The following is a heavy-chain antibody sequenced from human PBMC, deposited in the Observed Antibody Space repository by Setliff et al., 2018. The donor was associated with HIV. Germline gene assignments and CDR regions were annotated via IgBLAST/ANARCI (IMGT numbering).Heavy chain of an antibody. V-gene: IGHV4-61*01. CDR3: TRGPEGVAGGDY. CDR1: GGSISSGSYY. CDR2: IYYSGST. Sequence: SETLSLTCTVSGGSISSGSYYWSWIRQPPGKALEWIGYIYYSGSTNYNPSFKSRVTISVDRSKSQFSLKLSSVTAADTAIYYCTRGPEGVAGGDYWGQGILVTVSS. D-gene: IGHD3-3*01. J-gene: IGHJ4*02.